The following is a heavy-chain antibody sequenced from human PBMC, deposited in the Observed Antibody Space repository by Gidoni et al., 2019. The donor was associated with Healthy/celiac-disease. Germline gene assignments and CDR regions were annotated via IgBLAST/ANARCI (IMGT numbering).Heavy chain of an antibody. V-gene: IGHV3-33*01. J-gene: IGHJ6*02. CDR2: LWYDGSNK. CDR1: GFTFSSYG. CDR3: ARDSEGSYYYGSETRYYYYGMDV. Sequence: QVQLVESGGGVVQPGRSLRLSCAASGFTFSSYGMHWVRQAPGKGLEWVAVLWYDGSNKYYADSVKGRFTISRDNSKNTLYLQMNSLRAEDTAVYYCARDSEGSYYYGSETRYYYYGMDVWGQGTTVTVSS. D-gene: IGHD3-10*01.